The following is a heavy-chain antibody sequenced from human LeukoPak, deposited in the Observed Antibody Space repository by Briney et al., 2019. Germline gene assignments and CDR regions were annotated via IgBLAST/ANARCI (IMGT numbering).Heavy chain of an antibody. CDR1: GYSISSGYY. CDR2: FYHSGIT. Sequence: SETLSLTCTVSGYSISSGYYWGWIRQPPGKGLEWIGSFYHSGITYYNPSLKSRVTISLDTSKNQLSLKLSSVTAADTAVYYCARDRGDPATYYFDYWGQGTLVTVSS. D-gene: IGHD2-15*01. J-gene: IGHJ4*02. V-gene: IGHV4-38-2*02. CDR3: ARDRGDPATYYFDY.